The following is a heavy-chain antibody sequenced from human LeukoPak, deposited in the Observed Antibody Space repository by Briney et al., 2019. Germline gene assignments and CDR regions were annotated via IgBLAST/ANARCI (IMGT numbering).Heavy chain of an antibody. CDR1: GFTFSSYA. J-gene: IGHJ4*02. D-gene: IGHD3-22*01. CDR2: ISGSGGST. CDR3: AKVPDYYDSSGYFH. V-gene: IGHV3-23*01. Sequence: GGSLRLSCAASGFTFSSYAMSWVRQAPGKGLEWVSAISGSGGSTYYADSVKGRFTISRDNSKNTLYLQMNSLRAEDTAVYYCAKVPDYYDSSGYFHWGQGTLVTVSS.